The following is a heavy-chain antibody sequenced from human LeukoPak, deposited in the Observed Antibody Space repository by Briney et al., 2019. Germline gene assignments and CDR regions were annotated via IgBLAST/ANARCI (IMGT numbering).Heavy chain of an antibody. CDR2: IYYSGST. J-gene: IGHJ4*02. D-gene: IGHD2-21*01. CDR1: GGSISTYY. V-gene: IGHV4-59*08. Sequence: RSSETLSLTCTVSGGSISTYYWSWIRQPPGKGLEWIGYIYYSGSTSYNPSLKSRLIISINTSKNQFSLRLSSVTAADTAVYYCARVSGSDLFFDYWGQGTLVTVSS. CDR3: ARVSGSDLFFDY.